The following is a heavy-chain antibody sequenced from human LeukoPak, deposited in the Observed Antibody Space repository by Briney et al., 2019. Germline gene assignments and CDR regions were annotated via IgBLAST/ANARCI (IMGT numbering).Heavy chain of an antibody. CDR1: GGSFSGYY. CDR2: INHSGST. D-gene: IGHD3-22*01. J-gene: IGHJ6*02. Sequence: SETLSLTCAVYGGSFSGYYWSWIRQPPGKGLEWIGEINHSGSTNYNPSLKSRVTISVDTSKNQFSLKLSSVTAADTAVYYCARDHHTTYYYDSSGYYRSLRTHRNYYYGMDVWGQGTTVTVSS. V-gene: IGHV4-34*01. CDR3: ARDHHTTYYYDSSGYYRSLRTHRNYYYGMDV.